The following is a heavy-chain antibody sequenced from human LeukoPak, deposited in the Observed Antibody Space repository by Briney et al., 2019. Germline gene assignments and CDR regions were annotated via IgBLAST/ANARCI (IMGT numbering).Heavy chain of an antibody. CDR3: ARGEAYEYFDY. CDR1: GFTFSSYW. J-gene: IGHJ4*02. CDR2: IRQDGGEK. D-gene: IGHD2-21*01. Sequence: GGSLRLSCAVSGFTFSSYWMNWVRQAPGKGLEWVASIRQDGGEKSYVDSVKGRFTISRDNTKNSLYLQMSSLRAEDTAVYYCARGEAYEYFDYWGQGTLVTVSS. V-gene: IGHV3-7*01.